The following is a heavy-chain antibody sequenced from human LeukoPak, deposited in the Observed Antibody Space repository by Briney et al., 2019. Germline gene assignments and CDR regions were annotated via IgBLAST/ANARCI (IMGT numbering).Heavy chain of an antibody. CDR3: ARVPAAIWGYYYGMDV. D-gene: IGHD2-2*02. Sequence: AASVKVFCKASGYTFTSYGISWVRQAPGQGLEWMGWISAYNGNTNYAQKLQGRVTMTTDTSTSTAYMELRSLRSDDTAVYYCARVPAAIWGYYYGMDVWGQGTTVTVSS. CDR1: GYTFTSYG. V-gene: IGHV1-18*01. CDR2: ISAYNGNT. J-gene: IGHJ6*02.